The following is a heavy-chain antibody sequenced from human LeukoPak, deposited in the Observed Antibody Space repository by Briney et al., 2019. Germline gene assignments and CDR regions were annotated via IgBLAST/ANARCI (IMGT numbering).Heavy chain of an antibody. Sequence: SETLSLTCTVSGGSISNYYWSWIRQPAGKGPKWIGRIFSSGSTNYNPSLKSRVTISVDKSNNQFSLKLTSVTAADTAVYYCARLRQLDIDYWGQGTLVSVSS. D-gene: IGHD6-6*01. J-gene: IGHJ4*02. V-gene: IGHV4-4*07. CDR2: IFSSGST. CDR3: ARLRQLDIDY. CDR1: GGSISNYY.